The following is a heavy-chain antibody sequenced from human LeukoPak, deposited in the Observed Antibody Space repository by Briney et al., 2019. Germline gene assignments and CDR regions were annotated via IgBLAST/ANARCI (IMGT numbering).Heavy chain of an antibody. D-gene: IGHD3-9*01. CDR1: GYTFTSYG. CDR2: ISAYNGNT. Sequence: GASVKVSCKASGYTFTSYGISWVRQAPGQGLEWMGWISAYNGNTNYAQKLQGRVTMTTDTSTSTAYMELRSLRSDDTAVYYCARAAQTYYDILTGYYQSPAYFDYWGQGTLVTVSS. V-gene: IGHV1-18*01. CDR3: ARAAQTYYDILTGYYQSPAYFDY. J-gene: IGHJ4*02.